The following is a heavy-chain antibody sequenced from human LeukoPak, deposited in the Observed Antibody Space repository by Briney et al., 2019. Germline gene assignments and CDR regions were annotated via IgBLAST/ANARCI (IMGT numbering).Heavy chain of an antibody. J-gene: IGHJ4*02. D-gene: IGHD5-18*01. CDR2: IYYTGSA. V-gene: IGHV4-59*12. CDR3: ARAGGGNTAMDLDY. Sequence: SETLSLTCTVSGDSINTYYWNWTRQPPGKGLEWIAHIYYTGSASYNPSLKSRATISVDTSKNQFSLSLSSVTAADTAVYYCARAGGGNTAMDLDYWGQGTLVTVSS. CDR1: GDSINTYY.